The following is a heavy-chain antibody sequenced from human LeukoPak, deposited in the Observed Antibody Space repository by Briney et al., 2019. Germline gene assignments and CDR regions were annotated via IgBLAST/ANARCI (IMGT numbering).Heavy chain of an antibody. CDR2: INPSGGST. J-gene: IGHJ4*02. V-gene: IGHV1-46*01. Sequence: ASVKVSCKASGYTFTSYYMHWVRQAPGQGLEWMGIINPSGGSTSYAQKFQGRVTMTRDMSTSTVYMELSSLRAEDTAVYYCAKEPVPPYDILTGYSLEERYYFDYWGQGTLVTVSS. CDR1: GYTFTSYY. CDR3: AKEPVPPYDILTGYSLEERYYFDY. D-gene: IGHD3-9*01.